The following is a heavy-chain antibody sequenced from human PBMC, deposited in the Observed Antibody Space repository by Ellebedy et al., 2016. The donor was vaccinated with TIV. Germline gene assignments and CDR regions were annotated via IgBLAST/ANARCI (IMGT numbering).Heavy chain of an antibody. V-gene: IGHV1-2*04. CDR2: INPNSGGT. CDR3: ARDGAVTTVFDY. CDR1: GYTFTDYY. D-gene: IGHD4-17*01. J-gene: IGHJ4*02. Sequence: ASVKVSCKASGYTFTDYYIHWVRQAPGQGLEWMGWINPNSGGTNYAQKFQGWVTMTRDTSISTAYMELSRLRSDDTAVYYCARDGAVTTVFDYWGQGTLVTVSS.